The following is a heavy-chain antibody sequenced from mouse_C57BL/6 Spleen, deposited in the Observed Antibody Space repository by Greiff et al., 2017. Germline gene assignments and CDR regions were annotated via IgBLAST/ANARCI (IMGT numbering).Heavy chain of an antibody. J-gene: IGHJ1*03. D-gene: IGHD1-1*01. CDR2: LYPGHGDT. V-gene: IGHV1-82*01. Sequence: QVPLQQSGPELVKPGASAKISFKASGYAFRRPWMNRVKPRPGKGPEWIGRLYPGHGDTNYNGQVKGKATLTADKSSSTAYMQLSSLTSEDSAVYFCANYGWYFEVWGTGTTVTVSS. CDR3: ANYGWYFEV. CDR1: GYAFRRPW.